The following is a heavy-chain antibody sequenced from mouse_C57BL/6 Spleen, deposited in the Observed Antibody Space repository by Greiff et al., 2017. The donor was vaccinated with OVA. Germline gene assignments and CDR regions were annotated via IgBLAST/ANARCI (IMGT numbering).Heavy chain of an antibody. CDR2: INPSNGGT. J-gene: IGHJ4*01. CDR1: GYTFTSYW. CDR3: ARSPSLYYGSSYYAMDY. D-gene: IGHD1-1*01. V-gene: IGHV1-53*01. Sequence: QVQLKQPGTELVKPGASVKLSCKASGYTFTSYWMHWVKQRPGQGLEWIGNINPSNGGTNYNEKFKSKATLTVDKSSSTAYMQLSSLTSEDSAVYYCARSPSLYYGSSYYAMDYWGQGTSVTVSS.